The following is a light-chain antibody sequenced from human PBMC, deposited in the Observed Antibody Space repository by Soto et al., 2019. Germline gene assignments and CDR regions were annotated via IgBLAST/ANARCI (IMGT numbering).Light chain of an antibody. J-gene: IGLJ2*01. CDR3: SSYTSSSTLV. V-gene: IGLV2-14*01. CDR1: SSDVGGYNS. Sequence: QSALTQPASVSGSPGQSITISCTGTSSDVGGYNSVSWYQQHPGTAPKLMISEVSNRPSGVSNRFSGSKSGNTASLTISGLQAEDEADYYCSSYTSSSTLVFGGGNKLTVL. CDR2: EVS.